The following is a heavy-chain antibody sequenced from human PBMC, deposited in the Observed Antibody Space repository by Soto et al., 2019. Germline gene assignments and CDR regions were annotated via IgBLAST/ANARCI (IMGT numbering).Heavy chain of an antibody. V-gene: IGHV4-34*01. CDR3: ASALAYYADYFDY. Sequence: QVQLQQWGAGLLKPSETLSLTCAVYGGSFSGYYWSWIRQPPGKGLEWIGEINHSGSTNYNPSLKSRVTISVATSKNQFSLKLSSVTAADTAVYYCASALAYYADYFDYWGQGTLVTVSS. D-gene: IGHD4-17*01. CDR2: INHSGST. CDR1: GGSFSGYY. J-gene: IGHJ4*02.